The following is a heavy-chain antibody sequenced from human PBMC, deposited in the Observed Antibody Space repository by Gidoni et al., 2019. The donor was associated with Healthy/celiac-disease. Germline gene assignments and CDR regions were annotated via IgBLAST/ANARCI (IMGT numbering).Heavy chain of an antibody. D-gene: IGHD4-17*01. CDR2: ISYDGSNK. CDR1: GFTFSSSA. Sequence: QVQLVESGGGVVQPGRSLRLSCAASGFTFSSSAMHWVRQAPGKGLAWVAVISYDGSNKYYADTVKGRFTISKDNSKNTLYLQMNSLRAEDTAVYYCARETTVTTEYYFDYWGQGTLVTVSS. CDR3: ARETTVTTEYYFDY. V-gene: IGHV3-30*04. J-gene: IGHJ4*02.